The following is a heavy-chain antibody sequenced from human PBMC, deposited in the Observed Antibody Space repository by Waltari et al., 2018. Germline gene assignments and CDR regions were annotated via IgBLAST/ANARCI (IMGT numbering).Heavy chain of an antibody. J-gene: IGHJ4*02. CDR2: ISRSSSTR. CDR3: ASGWGYSSSWYENWVY. V-gene: IGHV3-48*01. Sequence: EVQLVESGGGLVQPGGSLRLSCAASGFTFSSYSMNWVRQAHGKGLEWVSYISRSSSTRYYADSVKGRFTISRDNAKNSLYLQMNSLRAEDTAVYYCASGWGYSSSWYENWVYWGQGTLVTVSS. D-gene: IGHD6-13*01. CDR1: GFTFSSYS.